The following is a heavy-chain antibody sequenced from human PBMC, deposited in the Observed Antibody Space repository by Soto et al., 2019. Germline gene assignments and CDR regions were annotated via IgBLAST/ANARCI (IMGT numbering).Heavy chain of an antibody. V-gene: IGHV3-13*01. CDR2: IGTAGDT. Sequence: EVQLVESGGGLVQPGGSLRLSCAASGFTFSSYDMHWVRQATGKGLEWVSAIGTAGDTYYPGSVKGRFTISRENAKNSLYLQMNSLRAGATAVYYCARGRSGGELLGDWFDPWGQGTLVTVSS. J-gene: IGHJ5*02. CDR1: GFTFSSYD. D-gene: IGHD1-7*01. CDR3: ARGRSGGELLGDWFDP.